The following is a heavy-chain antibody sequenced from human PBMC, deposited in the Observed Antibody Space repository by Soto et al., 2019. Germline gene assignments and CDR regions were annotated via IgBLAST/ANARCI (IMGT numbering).Heavy chain of an antibody. CDR3: ARERSAAGTGWFDP. J-gene: IGHJ5*02. Sequence: QVQLVQSGAEVKKPGASVKVSCKASGYTFTSYDINWVRQATGQGLEWMGWMNPNSGNTGYAQKFQGRVTMTRNTSISTAYMDLSSLRSEDTAAYYCARERSAAGTGWFDPWGQGTLVTVSS. D-gene: IGHD6-13*01. CDR2: MNPNSGNT. CDR1: GYTFTSYD. V-gene: IGHV1-8*01.